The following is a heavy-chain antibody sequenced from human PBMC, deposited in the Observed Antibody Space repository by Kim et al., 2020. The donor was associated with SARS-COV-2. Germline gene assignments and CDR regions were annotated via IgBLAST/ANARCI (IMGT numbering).Heavy chain of an antibody. J-gene: IGHJ4*02. CDR3: ARGAMGSGEAVAGTLFDY. D-gene: IGHD6-19*01. V-gene: IGHV4-34*01. Sequence: KSRVTISVDTSKNQFSLKLSSVTAADTAVYYWARGAMGSGEAVAGTLFDYWGQGTLVTVSS.